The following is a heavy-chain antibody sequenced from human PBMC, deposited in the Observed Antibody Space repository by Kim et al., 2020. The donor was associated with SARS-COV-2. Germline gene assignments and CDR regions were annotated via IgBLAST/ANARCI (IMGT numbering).Heavy chain of an antibody. V-gene: IGHV3-11*05. CDR3: ARVGYDYVWGSYRDYYYYYGMDV. J-gene: IGHJ6*02. Sequence: GGSLRLSCAASGFTFSDYYMSWIRQAPGKGLEWVSYISSSSSYTNYADPVKGRFTISRDNAKNSLYLQMNSLRAEDTAVYYCARVGYDYVWGSYRDYYYYYGMDVWGQGTTVTVSS. D-gene: IGHD3-16*02. CDR1: GFTFSDYY. CDR2: ISSSSSYT.